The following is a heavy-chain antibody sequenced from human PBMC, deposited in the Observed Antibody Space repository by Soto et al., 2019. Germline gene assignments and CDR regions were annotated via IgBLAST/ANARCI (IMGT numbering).Heavy chain of an antibody. Sequence: QVQLVQSGAEVKKPGSSVKVSCKASGGTFSSYTISWVRQAPGQGLEWMGRIIPILGIANYAQKFQGRVTITADKSTSTAYMELSSLRSEDTAVYYCASLRSSEYYYGMDVWGQGTTVTVSS. V-gene: IGHV1-69*02. CDR2: IIPILGIA. CDR1: GGTFSSYT. CDR3: ASLRSSEYYYGMDV. D-gene: IGHD3-10*01. J-gene: IGHJ6*02.